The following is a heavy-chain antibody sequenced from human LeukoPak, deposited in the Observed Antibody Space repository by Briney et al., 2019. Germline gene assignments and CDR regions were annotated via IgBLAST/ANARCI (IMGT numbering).Heavy chain of an antibody. V-gene: IGHV4-30-4*08. J-gene: IGHJ3*02. CDR2: IYYSGST. CDR1: GGSISSGDYY. D-gene: IGHD7-27*01. Sequence: SETLSLTCTVSGGSISSGDYYWSWIRQPPWKGLEWIGYIYYSGSTYYNPSLKSRVTISVDTSKNQFSLKLSSVTAADTAVYYCARDFWGSSTTRRINAFDICGQGTMVAVSS. CDR3: ARDFWGSSTTRRINAFDI.